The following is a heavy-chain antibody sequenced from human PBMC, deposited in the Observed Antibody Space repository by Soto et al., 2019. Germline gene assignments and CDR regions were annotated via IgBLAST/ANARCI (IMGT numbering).Heavy chain of an antibody. CDR2: ISYDGSNK. CDR3: AKDLEGYCSSTSCYTYFVLDV. D-gene: IGHD2-2*01. CDR1: GFTFSSYV. V-gene: IGHV3-30*18. J-gene: IGHJ6*02. Sequence: GGSLRLSGAASGFTFSSYVMHWVRQAPGKGLEWVAVISYDGSNKYYADSVKGRFTISRDNSKHTLFLQMNSLRPEDTAVYYCAKDLEGYCSSTSCYTYFVLDVWGQGTTLTVSS.